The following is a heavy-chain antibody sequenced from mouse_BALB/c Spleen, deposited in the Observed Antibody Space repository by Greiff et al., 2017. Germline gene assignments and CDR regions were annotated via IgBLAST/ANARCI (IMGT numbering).Heavy chain of an antibody. CDR1: GYTFTSYW. J-gene: IGHJ2*01. D-gene: IGHD1-2*01. CDR2: IYPSDSYT. CDR3: ATITPYFDY. Sequence: QVQLQQPGAELVRPGASVKLSCKASGYTFTSYWINWVKQRPGQGLEWIGNIYPSDSYTNYNQKFKDKATLTVDKSSSTAYMQLKSLTSEDSAVYYCATITPYFDYWGQGTTLTVSS. V-gene: IGHV1-69*02.